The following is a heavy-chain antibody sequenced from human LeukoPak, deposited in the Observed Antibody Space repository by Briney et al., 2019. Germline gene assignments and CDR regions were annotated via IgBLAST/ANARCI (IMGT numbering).Heavy chain of an antibody. CDR2: MNPNSGYT. CDR1: GYNFTSFD. J-gene: IGHJ3*02. V-gene: IGHV1-8*01. CDR3: ARSNGYGLIDI. D-gene: IGHD3-10*01. Sequence: ASVKVSCKASGYNFTSFDIIWLRQATGQGLEWMGWMNPNSGYTGYARKFQGRVTLTGNTSIGTAYMELSSLRSEDTAVYYCARSNGYGLIDIWGQGTMVTVSS.